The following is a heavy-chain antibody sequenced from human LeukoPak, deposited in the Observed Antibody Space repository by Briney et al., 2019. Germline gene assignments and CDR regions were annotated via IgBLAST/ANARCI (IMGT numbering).Heavy chain of an antibody. CDR1: GGSISSSSYY. CDR3: ARSYCSSTSRYSGNWFDP. V-gene: IGHV4-39*01. CDR2: IYYSGST. D-gene: IGHD2-2*01. Sequence: SETLSLTCTVSGGSISSSSYYWGWIRQPPGKGLEWIGSIYYSGSTYYNPSLKSRVTISVDTSKNQFSLKLSSVTAADTAVYYCARSYCSSTSRYSGNWFDPWGQGTLVTVSS. J-gene: IGHJ5*02.